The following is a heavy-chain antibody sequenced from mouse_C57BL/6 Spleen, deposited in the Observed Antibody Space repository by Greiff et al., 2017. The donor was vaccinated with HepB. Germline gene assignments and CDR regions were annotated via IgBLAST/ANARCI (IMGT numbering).Heavy chain of an antibody. CDR1: GYAFSSSW. CDR2: IYPGDGDT. D-gene: IGHD1-1*02. Sequence: QAQLQQSGPELVKPGASVKISCKASGYAFSSSWMNWVKQRPGKGLEWIGRIYPGDGDTNYNGKFKGKATLTADKSSSTAYMQLSSLTSEDSAVYFCARYGFYAMDYWGQGTSVTVSS. J-gene: IGHJ4*01. CDR3: ARYGFYAMDY. V-gene: IGHV1-82*01.